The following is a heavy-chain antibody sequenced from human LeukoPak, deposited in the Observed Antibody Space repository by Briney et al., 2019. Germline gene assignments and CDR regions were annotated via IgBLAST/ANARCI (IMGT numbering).Heavy chain of an antibody. CDR3: VRVGSGATRADTLDL. CDR2: IGAAGSHI. CDR1: GFTFSAYS. V-gene: IGHV3-21*01. J-gene: IGHJ3*01. D-gene: IGHD6-19*01. Sequence: GGSLRFSCAASGFTFSAYSMNWVRQAPGEGLEWVSSIGAAGSHIYYADSMKGRFTISRDNAKSSLFPQMNSLRAEDTGIYYCVRVGSGATRADTLDLWGQGTMVTVSS.